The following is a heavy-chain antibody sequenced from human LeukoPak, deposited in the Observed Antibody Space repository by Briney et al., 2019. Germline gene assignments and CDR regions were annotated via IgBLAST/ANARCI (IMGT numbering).Heavy chain of an antibody. CDR2: IYYSGST. D-gene: IGHD6-13*01. CDR3: ATNAGAAAFDAFDI. J-gene: IGHJ3*02. V-gene: IGHV4-59*01. Sequence: SETLSLTCTVSGGSISSYYWSWIRQPPGKGLEWIGYIYYSGSTNYNPSLKSRVTISVDTSKNQFSLKLRFVTAADTAVYYCATNAGAAAFDAFDIWGQGTMVTVST. CDR1: GGSISSYY.